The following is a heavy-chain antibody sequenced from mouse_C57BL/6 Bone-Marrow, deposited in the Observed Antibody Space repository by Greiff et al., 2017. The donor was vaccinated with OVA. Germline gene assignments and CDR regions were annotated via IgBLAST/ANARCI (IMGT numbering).Heavy chain of an antibody. Sequence: DVMLVESGGGLVKPGGSLKLSCAASGFTFSSYAMSWVRQTPEKRLEWVATISDGGSYTYYPDNVKGRFTISRDNAKNNLYLQRSHLKSEDTAMYYCARDRITTVVAPYYAMDYWGQGTSVTVSS. D-gene: IGHD1-1*01. CDR3: ARDRITTVVAPYYAMDY. CDR1: GFTFSSYA. V-gene: IGHV5-4*01. CDR2: ISDGGSYT. J-gene: IGHJ4*01.